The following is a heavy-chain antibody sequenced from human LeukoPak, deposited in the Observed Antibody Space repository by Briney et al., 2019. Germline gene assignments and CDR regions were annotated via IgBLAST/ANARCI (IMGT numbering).Heavy chain of an antibody. Sequence: ASVKVSCKASGYTFSSYAISWVRQAPGQGLEWMGGIIPIFGTANYAQKFQGRVTITADESTSTAYMELSSLRSEDTAVYYCARDLADFWSGYLLDPWGQGTLVTVSS. CDR1: GYTFSSYA. D-gene: IGHD3-3*01. CDR3: ARDLADFWSGYLLDP. V-gene: IGHV1-69*13. J-gene: IGHJ5*02. CDR2: IIPIFGTA.